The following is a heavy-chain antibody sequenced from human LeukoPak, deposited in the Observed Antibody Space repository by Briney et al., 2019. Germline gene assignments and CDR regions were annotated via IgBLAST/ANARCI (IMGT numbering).Heavy chain of an antibody. D-gene: IGHD6-13*01. J-gene: IGHJ1*01. V-gene: IGHV4-34*01. CDR3: ARGNIATSVSS. Sequence: SETLSLTCAVYGGSFSGNYWNWIRQPPGKGLGWIGEINHSGVTKYNPSLKSRVTMSVDTSKNQFSLNLRSVTAADTAVYYCARGNIATSVSSWGQGTLVTVSS. CDR1: GGSFSGNY. CDR2: INHSGVT.